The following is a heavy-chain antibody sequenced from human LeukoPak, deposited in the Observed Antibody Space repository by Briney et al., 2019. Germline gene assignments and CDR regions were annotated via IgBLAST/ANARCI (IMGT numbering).Heavy chain of an antibody. CDR3: ARAHGYDPQWGPQHGMDV. Sequence: SETLSLTCTVSGGSISSYYWSWIRQPPGKGLEWIGYIYYSGSTNYNPSLKSRVTISVDTSKNQFSLKLSSVTAADTAVYYCARAHGYDPQWGPQHGMDVWGQGTTVTVSS. J-gene: IGHJ6*02. CDR2: IYYSGST. CDR1: GGSISSYY. D-gene: IGHD5-12*01. V-gene: IGHV4-59*01.